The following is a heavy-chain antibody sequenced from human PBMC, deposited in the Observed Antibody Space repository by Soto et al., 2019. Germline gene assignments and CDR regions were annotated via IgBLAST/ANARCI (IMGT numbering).Heavy chain of an antibody. CDR3: TDHLLWGSMIPFQH. D-gene: IGHD3-22*01. Sequence: EVQLLESGGGLVQPGGSLRLSCVASGFTFSSYAMSWVRQAPGKGLEWVSAMSGSGGNTYYADSVKGRVTISRDSTENTLYLQMNSLRVEDTAVYYCTDHLLWGSMIPFQHWGQGTLVTVCS. J-gene: IGHJ1*01. CDR2: MSGSGGNT. CDR1: GFTFSSYA. V-gene: IGHV3-23*01.